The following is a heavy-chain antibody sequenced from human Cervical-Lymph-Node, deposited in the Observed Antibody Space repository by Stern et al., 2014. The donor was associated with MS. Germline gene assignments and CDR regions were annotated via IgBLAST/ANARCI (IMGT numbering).Heavy chain of an antibody. CDR1: GFTFSSYG. V-gene: IGHV3-33*01. CDR3: ARDCKLRYYYYGMDV. CDR2: IWDDGSNK. Sequence: VQLVESGGGVVQPGRSLRLSCAAAGFTFSSYGMHWVRQAPGKGLEGGAVIWDDGSNKYYADSVKGRFTISRDNSKNTLYLQMNSLRAEDTAVYYCARDCKLRYYYYGMDVWGQGTTVTVSS. D-gene: IGHD1-26*01. J-gene: IGHJ6*02.